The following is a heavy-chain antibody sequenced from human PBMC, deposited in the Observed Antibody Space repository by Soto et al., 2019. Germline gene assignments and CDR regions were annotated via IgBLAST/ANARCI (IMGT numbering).Heavy chain of an antibody. CDR3: ARDRPNYGGNLPIDAFDI. D-gene: IGHD4-17*01. J-gene: IGHJ3*02. CDR2: IYYSGST. Sequence: PSETLSLTCTVSGGSISSYYWSWIRQPPGKGLEWIGYIYYSGSTNYNPSLKSRVTISVDTSKNQFSLKLSSVTAADTAVYYCARDRPNYGGNLPIDAFDIWGQGTMVTVSS. V-gene: IGHV4-59*01. CDR1: GGSISSYY.